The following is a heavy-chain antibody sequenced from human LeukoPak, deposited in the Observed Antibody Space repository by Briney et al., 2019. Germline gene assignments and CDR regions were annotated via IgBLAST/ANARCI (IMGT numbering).Heavy chain of an antibody. Sequence: APVKVSCKASGGTFSSYATSWVRQAPGQGLEWMGGIIPIFGTANYAQKFQGRVTITTDESTSTAYMELSSLRSEDTAVYYCATTQGGYDGGPFDYWGQGTLVTVSS. J-gene: IGHJ4*02. CDR2: IIPIFGTA. CDR1: GGTFSSYA. D-gene: IGHD5-12*01. V-gene: IGHV1-69*05. CDR3: ATTQGGYDGGPFDY.